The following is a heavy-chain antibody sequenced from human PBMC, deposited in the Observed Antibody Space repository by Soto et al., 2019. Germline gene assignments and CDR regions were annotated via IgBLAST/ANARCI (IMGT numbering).Heavy chain of an antibody. CDR2: IYWDDDK. D-gene: IGHD3-16*02. V-gene: IGHV2-5*02. CDR1: GFSLSTSGVG. J-gene: IGHJ4*02. Sequence: QITLKESGPTLVKPTQTLTLTCTFSGFSLSTSGVGVGWIRQPPGKALEWLALIYWDDDKRYSPSLKSRLTITKDTSKNQVVFTMTNMDPVDTATYYCAHRRGYDYIWGSYPLGHWGQGTLVTVSS. CDR3: AHRRGYDYIWGSYPLGH.